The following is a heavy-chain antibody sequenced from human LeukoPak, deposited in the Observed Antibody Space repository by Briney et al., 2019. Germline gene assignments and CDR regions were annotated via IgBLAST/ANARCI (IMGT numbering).Heavy chain of an antibody. Sequence: SETLSLTCTVSGYSISSGYYWGWIRPPPGKGLEWIGSIYHSGSTYYNPSLKSRVTISVDTSKNQFSLKLSSVTAADTAVYYCARDSWFGELSPRGYYYGMDVWGQGTTVTVSS. CDR3: ARDSWFGELSPRGYYYGMDV. V-gene: IGHV4-38-2*02. CDR1: GYSISSGYY. CDR2: IYHSGST. J-gene: IGHJ6*02. D-gene: IGHD3-10*01.